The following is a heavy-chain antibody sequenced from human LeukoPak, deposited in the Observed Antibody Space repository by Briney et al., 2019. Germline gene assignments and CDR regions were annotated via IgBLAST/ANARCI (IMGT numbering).Heavy chain of an antibody. CDR2: FDPEDGET. CDR1: GYTLTELS. D-gene: IGHD3-22*01. V-gene: IGHV1-24*01. CDR3: ATLGDSSGYYYETY. J-gene: IGHJ4*02. Sequence: ASVKVSCKVSGYTLTELSMHWVRQAPGKGLEWMGGFDPEDGETIYAQKFQGRVTTTEDTSTDTAYMELSSLRSEDTAVYYCATLGDSSGYYYETYWGQGTLVTVSS.